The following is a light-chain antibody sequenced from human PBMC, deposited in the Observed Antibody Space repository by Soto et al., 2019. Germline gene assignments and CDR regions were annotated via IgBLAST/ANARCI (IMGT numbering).Light chain of an antibody. CDR1: SSDVGGYNF. Sequence: QSALTQPPPASGSPGQSVTIYCTGTSSDVGGYNFVSWYQQHPGKAPKLIIYEVSKRPSGVPDRFFGFKSGNRASLTVAGLQAEDEADYYCSSHAGSSNFVVFGGGTKVTVL. CDR2: EVS. CDR3: SSHAGSSNFVV. V-gene: IGLV2-8*01. J-gene: IGLJ2*01.